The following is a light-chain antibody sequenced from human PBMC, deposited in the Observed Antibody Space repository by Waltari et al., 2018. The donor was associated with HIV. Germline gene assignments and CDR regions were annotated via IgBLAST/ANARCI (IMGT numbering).Light chain of an antibody. J-gene: IGLJ3*02. CDR1: SSDVGGYNF. CDR3: SSYTSSSTLV. CDR2: EVI. Sequence: QSALTQPASVSGSPGQSLTISCTGTSSDVGGYNFVSWYQQHPGKSPKLMIYEVINRPSGVSNRFAGSKSGNTASLTISGLQAEDEADYYCSSYTSSSTLVFGGGTKLTVL. V-gene: IGLV2-14*01.